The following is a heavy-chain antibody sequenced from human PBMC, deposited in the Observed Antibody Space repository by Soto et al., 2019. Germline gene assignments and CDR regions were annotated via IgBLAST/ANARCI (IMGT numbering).Heavy chain of an antibody. Sequence: LRLSCAASGFTFSSYGMHWVRQAPGKGLEWVAVISYDGSNKYYADSVKGRFTISRDNSKNTLYLQMNSLRAEDTAVYYCAKAEIVVVADYYYYYGMDVWGQGTTVTVSS. CDR3: AKAEIVVVADYYYYYGMDV. CDR2: ISYDGSNK. V-gene: IGHV3-30*18. J-gene: IGHJ6*02. CDR1: GFTFSSYG. D-gene: IGHD3-22*01.